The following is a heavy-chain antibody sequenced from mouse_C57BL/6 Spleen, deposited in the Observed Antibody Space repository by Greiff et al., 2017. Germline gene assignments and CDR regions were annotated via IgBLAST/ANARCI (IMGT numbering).Heavy chain of an antibody. CDR2: IDPETGGT. CDR3: TSSYYGSREAWFAY. CDR1: GYTFTDYE. J-gene: IGHJ3*01. V-gene: IGHV1-15*01. Sequence: VQLQQSGAELVRPGASVTLSCKASGYTFTDYEMHWVKQTPVHGLEWIGAIDPETGGTAYNQKFKGKAILTAAKSSSTAYMELRSLTSADSAVSYCTSSYYGSREAWFAYWGQGTLVTVSA. D-gene: IGHD1-1*01.